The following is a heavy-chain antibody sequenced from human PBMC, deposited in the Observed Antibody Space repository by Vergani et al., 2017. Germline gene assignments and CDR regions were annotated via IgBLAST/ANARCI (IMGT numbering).Heavy chain of an antibody. CDR2: ISGSGDST. Sequence: VQLVESGGGVVQPGRSLRLSCAASGFTFSSYGMHWVRQAPGKGLEWVSGISGSGDSTHYADSVKGRFTISRDNSRNTLYLQMNSLRAEDTAEYYCARGGGLHWLILGYWGQGTLVTVSS. CDR3: ARGGGLHWLILGY. CDR1: GFTFSSYG. V-gene: IGHV3-23*04. J-gene: IGHJ4*02. D-gene: IGHD6-19*01.